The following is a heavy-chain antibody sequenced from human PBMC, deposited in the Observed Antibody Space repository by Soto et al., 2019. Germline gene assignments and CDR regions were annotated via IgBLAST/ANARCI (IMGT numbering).Heavy chain of an antibody. J-gene: IGHJ4*02. CDR3: AKEADISGYYPDY. V-gene: IGHV3-23*01. Sequence: GGSLRVSCAASGFTFSSYAMSWVRQAPGKGLEWVSVISGSGGSTHYADSVKGRSTISRDNSKNTLHLQVNSLRGEDTAVYYCAKEADISGYYPDYWGQGTQVTFSS. CDR1: GFTFSSYA. D-gene: IGHD3-22*01. CDR2: ISGSGGST.